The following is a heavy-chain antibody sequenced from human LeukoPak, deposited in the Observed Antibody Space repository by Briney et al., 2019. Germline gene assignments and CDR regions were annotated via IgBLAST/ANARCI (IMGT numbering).Heavy chain of an antibody. CDR1: GFPFSYYT. Sequence: GGSLRLSCAASGFPFSYYTMNSVRQTPGKGLDWVSSISSSSSYIYYADSVKGRFTSPRDNANNSLSLHINSLRAEDTAVYYCARGAMSARPDWFGSWGQGTLLTVSS. CDR2: ISSSSSYI. V-gene: IGHV3-21*01. CDR3: ARGAMSARPDWFGS. D-gene: IGHD1-14*01. J-gene: IGHJ5*01.